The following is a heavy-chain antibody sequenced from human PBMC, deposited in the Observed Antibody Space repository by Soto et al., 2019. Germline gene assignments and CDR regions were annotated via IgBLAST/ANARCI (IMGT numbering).Heavy chain of an antibody. V-gene: IGHV1-18*01. CDR1: GYTFSNFG. Sequence: ASVKVSCKSSGYTFSNFGISWVRQAPGQGLEWMGWISAYNGNIKVAQKVQGRVTMTTDTSTSTAYMELRGLRSDDTAVYYCARIGVSSGHESPDFDSWGQGTLVTVSS. J-gene: IGHJ4*02. CDR2: ISAYNGNI. CDR3: ARIGVSSGHESPDFDS. D-gene: IGHD3-16*01.